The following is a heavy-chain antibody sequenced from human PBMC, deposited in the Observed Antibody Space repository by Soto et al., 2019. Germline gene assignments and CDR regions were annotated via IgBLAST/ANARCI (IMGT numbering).Heavy chain of an antibody. CDR1: GGTFSSYA. D-gene: IGHD3-16*01. CDR2: IIPIFGTA. V-gene: IGHV1-69*06. J-gene: IGHJ6*02. CDR3: ARTLYGNYYYYGMDV. Sequence: ASVKVSCKASGGTFSSYAISWVRQAPGQGLEWMGGIIPIFGTANYAQKFQGRVTITADKSTSTAYMELSSLRSEDTAVYYCARTLYGNYYYYGMDVWGQGTTVTVSS.